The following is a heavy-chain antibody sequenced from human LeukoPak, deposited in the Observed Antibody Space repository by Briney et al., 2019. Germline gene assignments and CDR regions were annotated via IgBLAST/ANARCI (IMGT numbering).Heavy chain of an antibody. Sequence: GGSLRLSCAASGFTFSSYAMSWVRQAPGKGLEWVSAISGSGGSTYYADSVKGRFTISRDNSKNTLYLQVNSLRAEDTAVYYCAKSRYYDFWSGSYYMDVWGKGTTVTVSS. J-gene: IGHJ6*03. V-gene: IGHV3-23*01. CDR3: AKSRYYDFWSGSYYMDV. CDR1: GFTFSSYA. D-gene: IGHD3-3*01. CDR2: ISGSGGST.